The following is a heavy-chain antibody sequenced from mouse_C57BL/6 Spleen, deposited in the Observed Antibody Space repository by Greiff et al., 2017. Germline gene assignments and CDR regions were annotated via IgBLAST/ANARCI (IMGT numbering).Heavy chain of an antibody. Sequence: VQVVESGPELVKPGASVKLSCKASGYTFTSYDINWVKQTPGQGLEWIGWIYPRDGSTKYNEKFKGKATLTVDTSSSTAYMELHSLTSEDSAVYFCARKGYGNYFYAMDYWGQGTSGTVSS. CDR1: GYTFTSYD. V-gene: IGHV1-85*01. D-gene: IGHD2-1*01. CDR2: IYPRDGST. J-gene: IGHJ4*01. CDR3: ARKGYGNYFYAMDY.